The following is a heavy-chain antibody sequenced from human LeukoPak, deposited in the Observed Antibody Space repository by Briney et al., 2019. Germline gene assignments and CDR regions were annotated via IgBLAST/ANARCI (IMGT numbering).Heavy chain of an antibody. Sequence: SSETLSLTCTVSGGSISRYYWSWIRQPPGKGLEWIGNKDYSGSTNYNRSLKSRVTISVDASKNQFSLKLSSVTAADTAVYYCAKDFLSALGNWGQGTLVTVSS. CDR3: AKDFLSALGN. CDR2: KDYSGST. V-gene: IGHV4-59*12. J-gene: IGHJ4*02. CDR1: GGSISRYY.